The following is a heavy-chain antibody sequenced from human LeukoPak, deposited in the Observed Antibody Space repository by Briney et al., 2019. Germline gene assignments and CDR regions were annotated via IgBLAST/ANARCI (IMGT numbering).Heavy chain of an antibody. CDR2: IYYSGST. J-gene: IGHJ6*02. CDR3: ASGRQQLAHYGMDV. CDR1: GGSISSYY. D-gene: IGHD6-13*01. V-gene: IGHV4-59*01. Sequence: SETLSLTCTVSGGSISSYYWSWLRQPPGKGLEWSGNIYYSGSTNYNPSLKSRVTISVDTSKNQFSLKLSSVTAADTAVYYCASGRQQLAHYGMDVWGQGTTVTVSS.